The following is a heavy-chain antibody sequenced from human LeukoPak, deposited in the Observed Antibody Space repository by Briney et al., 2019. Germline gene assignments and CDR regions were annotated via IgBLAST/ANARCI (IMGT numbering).Heavy chain of an antibody. D-gene: IGHD2-15*01. Sequence: SETLSLTCAVYGGSFSGYYWSWIRQPPGKGLEWIGEINHSGSTNYNPSLKSRVTISVDTSKNQFSLKLSSVTAADTAVYYCAKTPRSGGSCLTFDPWGQGTLVTVSS. CDR1: GGSFSGYY. CDR3: AKTPRSGGSCLTFDP. J-gene: IGHJ5*02. CDR2: INHSGST. V-gene: IGHV4-34*01.